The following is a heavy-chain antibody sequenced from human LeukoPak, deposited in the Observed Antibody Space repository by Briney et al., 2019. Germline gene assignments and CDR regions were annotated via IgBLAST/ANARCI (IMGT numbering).Heavy chain of an antibody. Sequence: ASVKVSCKASGYTFTDYYMHWVRQAPGRGLEWMGWINPNSGDTNYAQKFQGRVTMTRDTSISTAYMELSSLRSDDTAVYYCARVEGGSFWLDPWGQGTLVTVSS. CDR1: GYTFTDYY. J-gene: IGHJ5*02. CDR3: ARVEGGSFWLDP. D-gene: IGHD3-16*01. V-gene: IGHV1-2*02. CDR2: INPNSGDT.